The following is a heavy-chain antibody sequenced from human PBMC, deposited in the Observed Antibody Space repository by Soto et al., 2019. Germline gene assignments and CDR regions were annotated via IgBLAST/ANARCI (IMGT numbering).Heavy chain of an antibody. V-gene: IGHV4-34*01. D-gene: IGHD6-6*01. J-gene: IGHJ3*02. CDR3: ARGRYSSSTSWSPWFTFDALDI. CDR1: GGSFSGYC. CDR2: INHSGST. Sequence: QVQLQQWGAGLLKPSETLSLTCAVYGGSFSGYCWSWIRQPPGKGLEWIGEINHSGSTNYNPSLRSRPTLPVDPAKNLSSLKLHSVAPADSAVYYCARGRYSSSTSWSPWFTFDALDIWGQGTMVAVSS.